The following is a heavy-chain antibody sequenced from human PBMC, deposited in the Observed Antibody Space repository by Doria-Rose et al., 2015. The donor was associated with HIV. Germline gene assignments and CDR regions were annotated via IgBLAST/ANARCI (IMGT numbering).Heavy chain of an antibody. CDR2: INHRGST. V-gene: IGHV4-34*01. CDR3: ARGLLRGGWNDVDYYYGMDV. J-gene: IGHJ6*02. CDR1: GGSFSGYY. D-gene: IGHD1-1*01. Sequence: QVQLQESGAGLVKPSETLSLTCAVFGGSFSGYYWSWIRQPPGKGLEWLGEINHRGSTNYTTYLQSRVSISLDTSKTLFSLKLSSVTAADTAVYYCARGLLRGGWNDVDYYYGMDVWGQGTTVTVSS.